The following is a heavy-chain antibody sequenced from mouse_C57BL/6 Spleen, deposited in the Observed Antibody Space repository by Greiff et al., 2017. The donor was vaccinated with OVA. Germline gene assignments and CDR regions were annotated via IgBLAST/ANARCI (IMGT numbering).Heavy chain of an antibody. V-gene: IGHV1-50*01. D-gene: IGHD4-1*01. Sequence: QVQLQQPGAELVKPGASVKLSCKASGYTFTSYWMQWVKQRPGQGLEWIGEIDPSDSYTNYNQKFKGQATLTVDTSSSAAYLQLSSLTSEDSAVYYCARAVTGTDWYFDVWGTGTTVTVSS. CDR2: IDPSDSYT. CDR3: ARAVTGTDWYFDV. J-gene: IGHJ1*03. CDR1: GYTFTSYW.